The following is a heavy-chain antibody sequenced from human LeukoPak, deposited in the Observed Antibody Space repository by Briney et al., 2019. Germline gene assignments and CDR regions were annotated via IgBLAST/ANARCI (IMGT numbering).Heavy chain of an antibody. CDR2: ISSSGTAI. Sequence: GGSLRLSCAASGFTFSSYEMKWVRQAPGKGLEWVSAISSSGTAIYDAVSVKGRFTISRDNAKNSLYLLMNSLRAEDTAVYYCARGSVDIVATSFAYWGQGTLVTVSS. J-gene: IGHJ4*02. D-gene: IGHD5-12*01. CDR3: ARGSVDIVATSFAY. CDR1: GFTFSSYE. V-gene: IGHV3-48*03.